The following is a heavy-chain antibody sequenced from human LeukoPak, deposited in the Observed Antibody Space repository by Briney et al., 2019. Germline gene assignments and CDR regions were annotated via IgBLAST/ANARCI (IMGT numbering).Heavy chain of an antibody. J-gene: IGHJ6*02. CDR1: GFTFSSYS. V-gene: IGHV3-21*01. D-gene: IGHD3-22*01. Sequence: GGSLRLSCAVSGFTFSSYSMNWVRQAPGKGLEWVSSISSSSSYIYYADSVKGRFTISRDNAKNSLYLQMNSLRAEDTAVYYCARDRDDSSGYHYYYYYYGMDVWGQGTTVTVSS. CDR3: ARDRDDSSGYHYYYYYYGMDV. CDR2: ISSSSSYI.